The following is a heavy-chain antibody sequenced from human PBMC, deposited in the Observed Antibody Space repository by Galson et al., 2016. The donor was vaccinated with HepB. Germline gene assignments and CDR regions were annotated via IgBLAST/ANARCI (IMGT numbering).Heavy chain of an antibody. V-gene: IGHV3-30*18. Sequence: SLRLSCAASGFTFSSYGMHWVRQAPGKGLEWVAVISYDGNNKYYADSVKGRFTISRDNSKNTLYLQMNSLRAEDTAVYYCAKDRLQFSSLYYFYGMDVWGQGTTVTVSS. J-gene: IGHJ6*02. CDR2: ISYDGNNK. CDR3: AKDRLQFSSLYYFYGMDV. CDR1: GFTFSSYG. D-gene: IGHD5-24*01.